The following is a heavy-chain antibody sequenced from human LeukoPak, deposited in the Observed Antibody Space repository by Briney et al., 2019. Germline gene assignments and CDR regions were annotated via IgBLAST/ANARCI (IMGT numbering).Heavy chain of an antibody. J-gene: IGHJ4*02. D-gene: IGHD6-19*01. V-gene: IGHV4-59*01. CDR1: GGSISSYY. Sequence: PSETLSLTCTVSGGSISSYYWSWIRQPPGKGLEWIAYIYYSGSTGYNPSLKSRVSISVDTSKNQFSLKLSSVTAADTAVYYCAREDSSGWYYFDYWGQGTLVTVSS. CDR3: AREDSSGWYYFDY. CDR2: IYYSGST.